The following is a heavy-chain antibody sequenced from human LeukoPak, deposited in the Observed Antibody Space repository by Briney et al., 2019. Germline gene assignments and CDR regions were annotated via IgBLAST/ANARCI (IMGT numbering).Heavy chain of an antibody. J-gene: IGHJ4*02. CDR2: IYYSGST. CDR1: GGSISSYY. CDR3: ARFSGSYYNVKAHFDY. V-gene: IGHV4-59*01. Sequence: SETLSLTCTVSGGSISSYYWSWIRQPPGKGLEWIEYIYYSGSTNYNPSLKSRVTISVDTSKNQFSLKLSSVTAADTAVYYCARFSGSYYNVKAHFDYWGQGTLVTVSS. D-gene: IGHD3-10*01.